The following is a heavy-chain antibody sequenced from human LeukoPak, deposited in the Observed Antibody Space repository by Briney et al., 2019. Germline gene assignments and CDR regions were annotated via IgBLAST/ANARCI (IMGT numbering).Heavy chain of an antibody. CDR2: INHSGST. CDR3: ATAGDYGDSRWFDP. CDR1: GGAFSGYY. J-gene: IGHJ5*02. D-gene: IGHD4-17*01. V-gene: IGHV4-34*01. Sequence: SETLSPTRAVHGGAFSGYYWSWIRQPPGKGLEWIGEINHSGSTNYNPSLKSRVTISVDTSKNQFSLKLSSVTAADTAVYYCATAGDYGDSRWFDPWGQGTLVTVSS.